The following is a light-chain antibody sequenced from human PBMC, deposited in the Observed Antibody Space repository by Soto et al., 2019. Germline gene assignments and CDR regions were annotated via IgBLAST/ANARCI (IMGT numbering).Light chain of an antibody. Sequence: DIQMTQSPSTLSGSVGDRVTITCRASQTISSWLAWYQQKPGKAPKLLIYKASTLKSGVPSRFSGIASGTEFTLTISRLQPDDFANYYCQQYNSYSEAFGQGTKVELK. CDR2: KAS. CDR1: QTISSW. CDR3: QQYNSYSEA. V-gene: IGKV1-5*03. J-gene: IGKJ1*01.